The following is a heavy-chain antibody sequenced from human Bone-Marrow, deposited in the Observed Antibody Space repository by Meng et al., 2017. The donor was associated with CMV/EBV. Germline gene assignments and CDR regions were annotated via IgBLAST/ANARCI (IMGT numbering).Heavy chain of an antibody. D-gene: IGHD3-22*01. CDR2: VWSDGTDR. Sequence: GESLRLSCAASGFTFSNYGMHWVLQAPGKGLECVAVVWSDGTDRYYADSVKGRFTIYKDNSKNTLYLQMNSLRVEDTAVYYCAKDPLIRKYYYDASGYHWGQGTQVTVSS. CDR1: GFTFSNYG. J-gene: IGHJ5*02. V-gene: IGHV3-33*06. CDR3: AKDPLIRKYYYDASGYH.